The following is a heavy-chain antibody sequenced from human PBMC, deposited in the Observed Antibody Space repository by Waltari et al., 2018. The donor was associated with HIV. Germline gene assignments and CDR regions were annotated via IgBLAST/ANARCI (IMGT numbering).Heavy chain of an antibody. CDR2: VHSTGTT. CDR1: GGSVSSGTSY. J-gene: IGHJ5*02. Sequence: QVQLQESGPGLVKPSETLSLPCTVSGGSVSSGTSYWAWVRQPPGKGLEWIGDVHSTGTTNYSPTRKSRVTLSVDTSKNQVSLGLSSVTAADTAVYFCARGRDWLDPWGQGILVTVSS. V-gene: IGHV4-61*01. CDR3: ARGRDWLDP.